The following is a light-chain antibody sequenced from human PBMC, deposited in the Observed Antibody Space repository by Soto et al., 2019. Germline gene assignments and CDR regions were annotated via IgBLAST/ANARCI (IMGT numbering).Light chain of an antibody. J-gene: IGKJ4*01. Sequence: DIQMTQSPSTLSASVGDRVTITCRASQSINSWLAWYQQKPGKAHKLLIYKASSLESGVPSRFSGSGSGTEFTLTISSLQSDDFTNYYCQQYNTYVTFGGGTKVEIK. CDR1: QSINSW. CDR2: KAS. CDR3: QQYNTYVT. V-gene: IGKV1-5*03.